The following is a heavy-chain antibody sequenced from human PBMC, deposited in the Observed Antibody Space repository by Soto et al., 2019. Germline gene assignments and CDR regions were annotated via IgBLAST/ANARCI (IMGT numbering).Heavy chain of an antibody. Sequence: EVQLVESGGVVVQPGGSLRLSCAASGFTFDDYTMHWVRQAPGKGLEWVSLISWDGGSTYYADSVKGRFTISRDNSKNSLYLQMNSLRTEDTASYYCAKTTRPGDYFDYWGQGTLVTVSS. V-gene: IGHV3-43*01. CDR3: AKTTRPGDYFDY. CDR2: ISWDGGST. D-gene: IGHD1-1*01. CDR1: GFTFDDYT. J-gene: IGHJ4*02.